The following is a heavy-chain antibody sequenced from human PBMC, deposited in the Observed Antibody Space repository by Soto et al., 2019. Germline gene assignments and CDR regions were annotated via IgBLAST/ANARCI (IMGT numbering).Heavy chain of an antibody. D-gene: IGHD3-10*01. CDR3: ARDLITMVRGVIIPLNWFDP. CDR2: ISAYNGNT. Sequence: QVQLVQSGAEVKKPGASVKVSCKASGYTFTSYGISWVRQAPGQGLEWMGWISAYNGNTNYAQKLQGRVTMTTDTSTGTAYMELRSLRSDDTAVYYCARDLITMVRGVIIPLNWFDPWGQGTLVTVSS. V-gene: IGHV1-18*04. CDR1: GYTFTSYG. J-gene: IGHJ5*02.